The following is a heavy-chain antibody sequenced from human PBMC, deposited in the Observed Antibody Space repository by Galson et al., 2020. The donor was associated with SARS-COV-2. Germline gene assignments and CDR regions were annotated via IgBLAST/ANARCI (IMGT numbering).Heavy chain of an antibody. CDR3: AKDRRAGLIRAVGSGIGS. V-gene: IGHV3-9*01. CDR2: ISWNSGNI. D-gene: IGHD3-10*01. Sequence: SLKISCAASGFIFDDYAMHWVRQAPGKGLEWVAGISWNSGNIAYADSVKGRFTISRESVKGRFTISRDNAKYSLYLQMNSLRAEDTALYYCAKDRRAGLIRAVGSGIGSWGQGTMVTVSS. J-gene: IGHJ4*02. CDR1: GFIFDDYA.